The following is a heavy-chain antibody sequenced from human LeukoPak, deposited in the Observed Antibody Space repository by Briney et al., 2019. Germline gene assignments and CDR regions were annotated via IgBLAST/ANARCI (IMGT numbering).Heavy chain of an antibody. CDR3: ARDSRYYYYYYMDA. CDR2: ISYDGSNK. Sequence: GRSLRLSCAASGFTFSSYAMHWVRQAPGKGLEWVAVISYDGSNKYYADSVKGRFTISRDNSKNTLYLQMNSLRAEDTAVYYCARDSRYYYYYYMDAWGKGTTVTVSS. CDR1: GFTFSSYA. J-gene: IGHJ6*03. V-gene: IGHV3-30*01.